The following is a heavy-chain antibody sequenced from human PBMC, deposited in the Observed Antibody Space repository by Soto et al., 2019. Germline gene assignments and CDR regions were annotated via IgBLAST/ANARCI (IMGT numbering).Heavy chain of an antibody. D-gene: IGHD5-18*01. Sequence: SLTLAWVPSGLTPSTYGMNWVRHAPGKGLEWVSYISSSSSTIYYADSVRGRFTSARDNAKNSLYLQMKSLRAEDAAVYYCARSIAMVLDAFDIWGQGTMVTVSS. CDR3: ARSIAMVLDAFDI. V-gene: IGHV3-48*03. J-gene: IGHJ3*02. CDR2: ISSSSSTI. CDR1: GLTPSTYG.